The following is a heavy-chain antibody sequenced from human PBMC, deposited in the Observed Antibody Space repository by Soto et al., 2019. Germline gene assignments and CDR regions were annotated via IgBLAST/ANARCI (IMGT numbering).Heavy chain of an antibody. Sequence: QLQLQESGPGLVKPSETLSLTCTVSGGSISSSSYYWGWIRQPPGKGLEWIGSIYYSGSTYYNPSLKSRVTISVDTSKNQFSLKLSSVTAADTAVYYCARKEGQLAYYFDYWGQGTLVTVSS. J-gene: IGHJ4*02. CDR1: GGSISSSSYY. D-gene: IGHD2-2*01. CDR3: ARKEGQLAYYFDY. V-gene: IGHV4-39*01. CDR2: IYYSGST.